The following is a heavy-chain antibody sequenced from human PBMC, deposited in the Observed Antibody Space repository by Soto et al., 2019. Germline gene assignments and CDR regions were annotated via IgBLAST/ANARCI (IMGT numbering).Heavy chain of an antibody. D-gene: IGHD2-15*01. V-gene: IGHV3-9*01. CDR2: ISWNSGSI. Sequence: EVQLVESGGGLVQPGRSLRLSCAASGFTFDDYAMHWVRQAPGKGLEWVSGISWNSGSIGYADSVKGRFTISRDNAKNSLYLQMNSLRAGDTALYYCAKDGGGYCSGGSCYPGYYFDYWGQGTLVTVSS. CDR1: GFTFDDYA. CDR3: AKDGGGYCSGGSCYPGYYFDY. J-gene: IGHJ4*02.